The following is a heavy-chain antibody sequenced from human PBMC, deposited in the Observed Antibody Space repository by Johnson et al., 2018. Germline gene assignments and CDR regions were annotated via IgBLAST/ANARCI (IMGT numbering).Heavy chain of an antibody. CDR1: GFTFSSYG. V-gene: IGHV3-33*01. CDR2: IWYDGSNK. J-gene: IGHJ3*02. Sequence: VQLVESGGGVVQPGRSLRLSCAASGFTFSSYGMHWVRQAPGKGLEWVAVIWYDGSNKYYADSVKGRFTISRDNSKNTLYLQMNSLRAEDTAVYYCARERGRGSYWRDDAFDIWGQGTMVTVSS. D-gene: IGHD1-26*01. CDR3: ARERGRGSYWRDDAFDI.